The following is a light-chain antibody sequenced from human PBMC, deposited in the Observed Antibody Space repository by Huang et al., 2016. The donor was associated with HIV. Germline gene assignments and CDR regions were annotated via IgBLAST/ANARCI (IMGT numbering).Light chain of an antibody. Sequence: DIQMTQSPSSLSASVGDRVTIPCRASQGIGNSLAWYQQKPEKAPRLLLYATSTLESGVPSRFSGSGSGTHYTLTINTLQPEDIASYYCQQYHSLPWTFGQGTKVEIK. J-gene: IGKJ1*01. CDR2: ATS. CDR1: QGIGNS. CDR3: QQYHSLPWT. V-gene: IGKV1-NL1*01.